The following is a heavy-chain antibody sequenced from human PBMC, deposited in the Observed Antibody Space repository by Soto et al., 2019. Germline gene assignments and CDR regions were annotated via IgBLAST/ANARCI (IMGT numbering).Heavy chain of an antibody. D-gene: IGHD5-18*01. V-gene: IGHV3-23*01. CDR2: ISGSGRST. Sequence: GGSLRLCCAASGFTFSSYWMHWVRQAPGKGLEWVSAISGSGRSTYYADSVKGRFTISRDNSKNTLYLYMNSLRAEDTAVHYCAKERTGHSYGHETFDYWGQGPLVTVSS. J-gene: IGHJ4*02. CDR1: GFTFSSYW. CDR3: AKERTGHSYGHETFDY.